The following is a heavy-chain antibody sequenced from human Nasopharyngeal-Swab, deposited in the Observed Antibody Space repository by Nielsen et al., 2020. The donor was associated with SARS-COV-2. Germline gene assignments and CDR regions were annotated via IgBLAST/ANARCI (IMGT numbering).Heavy chain of an antibody. CDR1: GGSISSGDYY. J-gene: IGHJ3*02. CDR2: IYYSGST. Sequence: LSLTCTVSGGSISSGDYYWSWIRQPPGKGLEWIGYIYYSGSTYYNPSLKSRVTISVDTSKNQFSLKLSSVTAADTAVYYCARGWGYYGSGSYDAFDIWGQGTMVTVSS. V-gene: IGHV4-30-4*08. D-gene: IGHD3-10*01. CDR3: ARGWGYYGSGSYDAFDI.